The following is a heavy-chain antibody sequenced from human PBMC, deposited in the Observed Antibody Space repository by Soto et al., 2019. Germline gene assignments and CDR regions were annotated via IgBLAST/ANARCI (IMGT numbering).Heavy chain of an antibody. CDR2: MNPNSGNT. CDR1: GYTFTGYD. Sequence: GSVKVSCKPSGYTFTGYDINWVRQATGQGLEWMGWMNPNSGNTGYAQKFQGRVTMTRNTSISTAYMELSSLRSEDTAVYYCASGPPGYCTNGVCYIWFDPWGQGTLVTVSS. D-gene: IGHD2-8*01. V-gene: IGHV1-8*01. J-gene: IGHJ5*02. CDR3: ASGPPGYCTNGVCYIWFDP.